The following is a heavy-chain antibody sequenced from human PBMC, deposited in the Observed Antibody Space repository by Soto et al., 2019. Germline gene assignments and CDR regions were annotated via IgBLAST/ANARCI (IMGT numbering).Heavy chain of an antibody. J-gene: IGHJ4*02. CDR1: GFTFSSYA. CDR2: ISSNGGST. V-gene: IGHV3-64D*06. Sequence: PGGSLRLSCSASGFTFSSYAMHWVRQAPGKGLEYVSAISSNGGSTYYADSVKGRFTISRDNSKNTLYLQMSSLRAEDTAVYYCLKDDRPGGSQSEIDYWGQGTLVTVSS. CDR3: LKDDRPGGSQSEIDY. D-gene: IGHD1-26*01.